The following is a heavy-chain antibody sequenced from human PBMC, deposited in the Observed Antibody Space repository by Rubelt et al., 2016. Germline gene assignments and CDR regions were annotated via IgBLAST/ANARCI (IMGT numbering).Heavy chain of an antibody. D-gene: IGHD3-22*01. CDR3: AKDHSGYPYYYYDMDV. Sequence: GKGLEWVAVAGNNKYYADSVKGRFTISRDNSKNTLYLQMNSLRAEDTAVYYCAKDHSGYPYYYYDMDVWGQGTTVTVSS. J-gene: IGHJ6*02. V-gene: IGHV3-33*06. CDR2: AGNNK.